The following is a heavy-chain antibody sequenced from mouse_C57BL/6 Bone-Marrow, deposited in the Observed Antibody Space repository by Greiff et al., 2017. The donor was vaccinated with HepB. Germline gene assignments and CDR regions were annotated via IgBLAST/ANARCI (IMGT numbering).Heavy chain of an antibody. J-gene: IGHJ1*03. CDR3: ARQGAQLLRYGYFDV. Sequence: VKLQQPGTELVKPGASVKLSCKASGYTFTSYWMHWVKQRPGQGLEWIGNINPSNGGTNYNEKFKSKATLTVDKSSSTAYMQLSSLTSEDSAVYDCARQGAQLLRYGYFDVWGTGTTVTVSS. CDR2: INPSNGGT. CDR1: GYTFTSYW. V-gene: IGHV1-53*01. D-gene: IGHD1-1*01.